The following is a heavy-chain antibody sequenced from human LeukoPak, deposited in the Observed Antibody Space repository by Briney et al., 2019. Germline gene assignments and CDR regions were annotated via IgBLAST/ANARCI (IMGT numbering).Heavy chain of an antibody. Sequence: SETLSLTCTVSGGSISSYYWSWIRQPPGKGLEWIGYIYYSGSTNYNPSLKSRVTISVGTSKNQFSLKLSSVTAADTAVYYCARLRRDGYKGSWFDPWGQGTLVTVSS. J-gene: IGHJ5*02. CDR1: GGSISSYY. D-gene: IGHD5-24*01. CDR3: ARLRRDGYKGSWFDP. CDR2: IYYSGST. V-gene: IGHV4-59*08.